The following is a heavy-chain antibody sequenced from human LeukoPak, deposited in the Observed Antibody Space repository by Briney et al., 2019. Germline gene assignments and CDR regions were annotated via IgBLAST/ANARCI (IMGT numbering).Heavy chain of an antibody. CDR2: IIPIFGTA. CDR1: GGTFSSYA. J-gene: IGHJ4*02. CDR3: ARESGYGSDY. Sequence: SVKVSCKASGGTFSSYAISWVRQAHGQGLEWMGGIIPIFGTANYAQKFQGRGTITAEESTSTAYMELSSLRCEDTAVYYCARESGYGSDYWGQGTLVTVSS. V-gene: IGHV1-69*13. D-gene: IGHD5-12*01.